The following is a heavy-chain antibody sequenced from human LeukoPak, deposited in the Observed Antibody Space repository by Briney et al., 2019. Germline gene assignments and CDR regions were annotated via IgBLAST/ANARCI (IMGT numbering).Heavy chain of an antibody. CDR3: ARVYYYYYYMDV. Sequence: SDTLSLTCTVSGGSISSGTYYWSWLRQPAGKGLEWIGRIYTSGSTNYNPSLKSRITISVDTSKNQFSLKLSSVTAADTAVYYCARVYYYYYYMDVWGEGTTVTVSS. CDR1: GGSISSGTYY. V-gene: IGHV4-61*02. J-gene: IGHJ6*03. CDR2: IYTSGST.